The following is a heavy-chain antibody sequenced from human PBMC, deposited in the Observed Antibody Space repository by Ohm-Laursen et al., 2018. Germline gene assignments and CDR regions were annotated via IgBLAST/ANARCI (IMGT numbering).Heavy chain of an antibody. V-gene: IGHV3-66*01. J-gene: IGHJ4*02. D-gene: IGHD2-2*01. CDR1: GFTVSSNH. CDR3: ARERRDEGAIQ. Sequence: SLRLSCAASGFTVSSNHMSWVRQAPGKGLEWVSVIYSGGSTYYADSVKGRFTISRDNSKNTLYLQMNSLRAEDTAVYYCARERRDEGAIQWGQGTLVTVSS. CDR2: IYSGGST.